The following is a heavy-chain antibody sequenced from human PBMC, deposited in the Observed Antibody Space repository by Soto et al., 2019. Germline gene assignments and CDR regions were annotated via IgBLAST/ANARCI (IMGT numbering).Heavy chain of an antibody. J-gene: IGHJ4*02. Sequence: EVQLLESGGGLVQPRGSLRLSCAVSGFSFSNSAMTWVRQAPGTGLEWVSGISGSGDITYNTNSVKGRFAISRDTSKNVVYLQMRSLRAEDTAVYYCAKVPQWVLRYHDWFFDYWGQGTLVTVSS. V-gene: IGHV3-23*01. D-gene: IGHD3-9*01. CDR2: ISGSGDIT. CDR3: AKVPQWVLRYHDWFFDY. CDR1: GFSFSNSA.